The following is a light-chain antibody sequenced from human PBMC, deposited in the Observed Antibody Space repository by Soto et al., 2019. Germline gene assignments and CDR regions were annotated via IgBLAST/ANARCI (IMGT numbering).Light chain of an antibody. V-gene: IGKV3D-15*01. Sequence: EIVMTQSPATLSVSPGERATLSCRASQSVSSNLAWYQQKPGQAPSLLIYDASTRATGIPARFSGSGSGTEFTPTISSLQSEDFAVYYCQQYNNWPLLTFGGGTKVEIK. CDR3: QQYNNWPLLT. CDR2: DAS. J-gene: IGKJ4*01. CDR1: QSVSSN.